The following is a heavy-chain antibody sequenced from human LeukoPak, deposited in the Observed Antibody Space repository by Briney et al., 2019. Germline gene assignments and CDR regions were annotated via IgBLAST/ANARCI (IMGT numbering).Heavy chain of an antibody. CDR3: AKETTYYYDSSGYLS. V-gene: IGHV3-23*01. CDR1: GFTFSSYA. D-gene: IGHD3-22*01. Sequence: PGGSLRLSCAASGFTFSSYAMSWVRQAPGKGLEWVSAISGSGGSTYYADSVKGRFTISRDNSKNTLYLQMDSLRAEDTAVYYCAKETTYYYDSSGYLSWGQGTLVTVSS. CDR2: ISGSGGST. J-gene: IGHJ5*02.